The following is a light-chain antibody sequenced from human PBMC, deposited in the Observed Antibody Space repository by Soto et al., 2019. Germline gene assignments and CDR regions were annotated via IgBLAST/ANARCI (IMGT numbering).Light chain of an antibody. V-gene: IGKV3-11*01. CDR1: QSFRGL. CDR2: DAY. Sequence: VLTQSPVTLSLSPGERATLSCRASQSFRGLLAWYQQKPGQAPRLLIYDAYNRATGIPPRFSGSGSGTDFTLTISSLEPEDSAVYYCQQRHIWPITFGQGTRLEIK. J-gene: IGKJ5*01. CDR3: QQRHIWPIT.